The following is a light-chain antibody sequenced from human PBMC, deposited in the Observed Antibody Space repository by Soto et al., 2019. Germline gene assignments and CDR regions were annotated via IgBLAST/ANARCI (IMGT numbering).Light chain of an antibody. J-gene: IGLJ2*01. Sequence: QSVLTQPASVSGSLGQSITISCTGTSSDVGGYVYVSWYQQHPGKVPKLMIYEVSNRPSGVSDRFSGSKSGNTASLTISGLQAEDEGDYYCSSYTKISTVIFGAGTKLTVL. CDR3: SSYTKISTVI. CDR1: SSDVGGYVY. CDR2: EVS. V-gene: IGLV2-14*01.